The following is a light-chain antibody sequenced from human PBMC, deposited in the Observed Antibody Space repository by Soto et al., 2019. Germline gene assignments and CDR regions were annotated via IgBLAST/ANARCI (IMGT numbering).Light chain of an antibody. V-gene: IGKV3-11*01. J-gene: IGKJ1*01. CDR1: QSVSSS. Sequence: EIVLTQSPATLSLSPGERATLSCRASQSVSSSLGWYQQKPGQPPRLLIYDASKRVTGIPARFSGSGSGTDFTLAISSLEPEDFAVYYCQHRSNWQTFGQGTKV. CDR2: DAS. CDR3: QHRSNWQT.